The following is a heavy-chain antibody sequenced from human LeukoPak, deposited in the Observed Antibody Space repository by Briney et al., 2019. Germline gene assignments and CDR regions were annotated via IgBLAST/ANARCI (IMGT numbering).Heavy chain of an antibody. J-gene: IGHJ4*02. CDR3: ARDSYSGYDRLLN. V-gene: IGHV3-30*03. D-gene: IGHD5-12*01. CDR2: ISYDGSNK. Sequence: GGSLRLSCAASGFTFSSYGMHWVRQAPGKGLEWVAVISYDGSNKYYADSVKGRFTISRDNSKNSLYLQMNSLRAEDTAVYYCARDSYSGYDRLLNWGQGTLVTVSS. CDR1: GFTFSSYG.